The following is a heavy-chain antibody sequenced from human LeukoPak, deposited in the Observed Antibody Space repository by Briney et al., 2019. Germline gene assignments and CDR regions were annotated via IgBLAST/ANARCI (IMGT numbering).Heavy chain of an antibody. CDR1: GYTFTSYA. CDR3: ARASVRSGSYGY. D-gene: IGHD1-26*01. Sequence: ASVKVSCKASGYTFTSYAMNWVRQAPGQGLEWMGWINAGDGNTKYSQKFQGRVTITRDTFASTVYMELSSLRSEDTAVYYCARASVRSGSYGYWGQGTLVTVSS. CDR2: INAGDGNT. V-gene: IGHV1-3*01. J-gene: IGHJ4*02.